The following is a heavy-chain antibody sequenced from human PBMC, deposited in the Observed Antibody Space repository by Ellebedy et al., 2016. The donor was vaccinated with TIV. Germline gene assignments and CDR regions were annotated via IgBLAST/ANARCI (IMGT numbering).Heavy chain of an antibody. Sequence: GESLKISCAASGLTFSRHWMKWVRQAPGKGLEWVAIIKQDGSEELYVDSVRGRFTISRDNAENSLLLQMNSLRAEDTAVYYCAGGTGWLMDVWGQGTTVTVSS. CDR3: AGGTGWLMDV. D-gene: IGHD6-25*01. CDR1: GLTFSRHW. CDR2: IKQDGSEE. J-gene: IGHJ6*02. V-gene: IGHV3-7*03.